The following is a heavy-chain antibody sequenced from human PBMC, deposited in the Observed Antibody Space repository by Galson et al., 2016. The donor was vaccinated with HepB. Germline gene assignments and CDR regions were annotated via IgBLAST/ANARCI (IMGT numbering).Heavy chain of an antibody. CDR3: ARDRQYYDFWSGSDY. J-gene: IGHJ4*01. V-gene: IGHV1-18*01. CDR1: DYTLSSHG. CDR2: ISANNGNT. D-gene: IGHD3-3*01. Sequence: SVKVSCKASDYTLSSHGISWVRQAPGQGLERMGWISANNGNTKYAQKLRGRVTMTTDTSTSTAYMELRSLRSDDTAVYYCARDRQYYDFWSGSDYWGQGTLVTVSS.